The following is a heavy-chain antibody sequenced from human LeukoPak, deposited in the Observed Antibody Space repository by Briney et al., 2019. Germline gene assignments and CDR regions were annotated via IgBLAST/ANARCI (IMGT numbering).Heavy chain of an antibody. CDR2: MNPNSGNT. CDR3: ARGHTVSSGSYVY. V-gene: IGHV1-8*01. J-gene: IGHJ4*02. Sequence: ASVTVSFKTSGYTFTSYDINWVREATGQGLEWMGWMNPNSGNTGYAQRFQGRVTMTRSTSTSTAYLELSSLRSEDTAVYYCARGHTVSSGSYVYWGQGTLVTVSS. CDR1: GYTFTSYD. D-gene: IGHD1-26*01.